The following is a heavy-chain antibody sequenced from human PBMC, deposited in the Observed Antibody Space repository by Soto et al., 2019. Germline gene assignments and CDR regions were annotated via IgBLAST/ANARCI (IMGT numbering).Heavy chain of an antibody. D-gene: IGHD2-15*01. CDR3: ARSEEDSDYYYYGMDV. CDR2: TYYRSRWYS. V-gene: IGHV6-1*01. CDR1: GDTVSSNSVA. J-gene: IGHJ6*02. Sequence: SQTLSLTCVGSGDTVSSNSVAWSWVRQSPSRGLEWLGRTYYRSRWYSDYAVSVRSRIDINADTSKNQVSLQLNSVTPEDTAVYYCARSEEDSDYYYYGMDVWGRGTTVTVSS.